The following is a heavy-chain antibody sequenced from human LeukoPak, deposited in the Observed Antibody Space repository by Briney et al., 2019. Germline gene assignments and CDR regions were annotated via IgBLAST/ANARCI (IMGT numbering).Heavy chain of an antibody. CDR2: ISADTHNT. Sequence: GASVKVSCKASGYTFGTYGITWVRQAPGQGLEWMEWISADTHNTIYAQNLQARVTMTTDTSTTTAYMELRSLTSDDTAVYYCARGAWGQVTFTYWGQGTLVTVSS. D-gene: IGHD3-10*01. CDR1: GYTFGTYG. J-gene: IGHJ4*02. V-gene: IGHV1-18*01. CDR3: ARGAWGQVTFTY.